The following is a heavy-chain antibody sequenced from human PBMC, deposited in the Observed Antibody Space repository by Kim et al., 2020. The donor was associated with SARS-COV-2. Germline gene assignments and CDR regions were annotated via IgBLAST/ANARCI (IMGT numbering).Heavy chain of an antibody. Sequence: GGSLRLSCAASGFTFSSYEMNWVRQAPGKGLEWVSYISSSGSTIYYADSVKGRFTISRDNAKNSLYLQMNSLRAEDTAVYYCARDPAGRYYYDSSGYSRGFDPWGQGTLVTVSS. V-gene: IGHV3-48*03. CDR1: GFTFSSYE. D-gene: IGHD3-22*01. CDR3: ARDPAGRYYYDSSGYSRGFDP. J-gene: IGHJ5*02. CDR2: ISSSGSTI.